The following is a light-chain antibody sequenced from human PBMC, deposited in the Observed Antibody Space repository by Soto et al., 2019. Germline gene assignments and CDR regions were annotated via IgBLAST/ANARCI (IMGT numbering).Light chain of an antibody. CDR1: RSVGSN. CDR2: GAS. Sequence: EIVMTQSPATLSVSPGERATLSCRASRSVGSNLAWYQQKPGQAPRLLISGASTRASGIPARFSGSGSGTDFTPTIGGLQSEDIGVYYGQNYRTWPGTFAKGTKVEVK. V-gene: IGKV3-15*01. J-gene: IGKJ1*01. CDR3: QNYRTWPGT.